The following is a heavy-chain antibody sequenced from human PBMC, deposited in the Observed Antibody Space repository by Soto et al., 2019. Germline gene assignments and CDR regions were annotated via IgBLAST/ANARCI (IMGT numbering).Heavy chain of an antibody. D-gene: IGHD3-10*01. CDR2: INWNGGST. CDR3: ARYADGSGSYYNEYKNYYYYYYMDV. J-gene: IGHJ6*03. CDR1: GFTFDDYG. V-gene: IGHV3-20*01. Sequence: GGSLRLSCAASGFTFDDYGMSWVRQAPGKGLEWVSGINWNGGSTGYADSVKGRFTISRDNAKNSLYLQMNSLRAEDTALYHCARYADGSGSYYNEYKNYYYYYYMDVWGKGTTVTVSS.